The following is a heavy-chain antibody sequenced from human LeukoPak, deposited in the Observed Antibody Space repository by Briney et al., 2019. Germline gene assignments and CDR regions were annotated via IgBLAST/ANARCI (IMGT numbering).Heavy chain of an antibody. J-gene: IGHJ4*02. V-gene: IGHV3-21*01. CDR1: GFTFSSYS. Sequence: GGSLRLSCAASGFTFSSYSMNWVRQAPGKGLEWVSSISSSSSYIYYADSVKGRFTISRDNAKNSLYLQMNSLRAEDTAVYYCARQILAAAGSYYFDYWGQGTLVTVSS. CDR2: ISSSSSYI. D-gene: IGHD6-13*01. CDR3: ARQILAAAGSYYFDY.